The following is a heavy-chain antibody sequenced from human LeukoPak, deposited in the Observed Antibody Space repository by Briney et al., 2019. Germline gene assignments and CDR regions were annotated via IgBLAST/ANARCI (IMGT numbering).Heavy chain of an antibody. CDR3: HSGTDAFGI. Sequence: GGSLRLSCTASGFTFGDYAMSWVRQAPGKGLEWVGFIRSKAYGGTTEYAASVKGRFTISRGDSKSIAYLQMNSLKTEDTAVYYCHSGTDAFGIWGQGTMVTVSS. CDR2: IRSKAYGGTT. V-gene: IGHV3-49*04. CDR1: GFTFGDYA. J-gene: IGHJ3*02.